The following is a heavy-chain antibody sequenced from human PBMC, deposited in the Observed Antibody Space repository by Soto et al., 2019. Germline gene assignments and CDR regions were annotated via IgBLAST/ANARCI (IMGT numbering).Heavy chain of an antibody. Sequence: QVQLVQSGAEVKKPGASVKISCKASGYTFTSYYIHWVRQAPGQGLEWMGTINSGVGSTTYAQKFQGRVTMTRDTSTSTVYMELSSLSSEDSALYHCGRAQVWGIHDYWGLGTLVTDSS. D-gene: IGHD7-27*01. J-gene: IGHJ4*02. CDR3: GRAQVWGIHDY. CDR2: INSGVGST. V-gene: IGHV1-46*03. CDR1: GYTFTSYY.